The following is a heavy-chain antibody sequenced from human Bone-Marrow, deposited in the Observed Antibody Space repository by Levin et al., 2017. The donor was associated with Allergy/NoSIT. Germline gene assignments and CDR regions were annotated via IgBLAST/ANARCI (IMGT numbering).Heavy chain of an antibody. CDR3: ARATGYDFWSGYYTAYYYYGMDV. J-gene: IGHJ6*02. D-gene: IGHD3-3*01. CDR2: IYYSGST. CDR1: GGSVSSGSYY. Sequence: SCTVSGGSVSSGSYYWSWIRQPPGKGLEWIGYIYYSGSTNYNPSLKSRVTISVDTSKNQFSLKLSSVTAADTAVYYCARATGYDFWSGYYTAYYYYGMDVWGQGTTVTVSS. V-gene: IGHV4-61*01.